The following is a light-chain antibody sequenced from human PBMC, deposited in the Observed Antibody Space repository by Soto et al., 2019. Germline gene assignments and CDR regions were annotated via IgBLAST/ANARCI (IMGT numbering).Light chain of an antibody. Sequence: EIVMTQSPATLSVSPGERATLSCRASQSVNSRLAWYQHKPGQAPRLLISGASNRASGIPARFSAWGSGTDFTLTISSLEPDDFAVYYCQQRADWPITFGQGTRLEIK. J-gene: IGKJ5*01. CDR1: QSVNSR. V-gene: IGKV3-11*01. CDR3: QQRADWPIT. CDR2: GAS.